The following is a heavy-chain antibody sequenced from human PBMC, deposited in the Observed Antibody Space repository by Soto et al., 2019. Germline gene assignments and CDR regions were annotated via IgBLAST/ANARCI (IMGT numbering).Heavy chain of an antibody. V-gene: IGHV1-46*01. Sequence: ASVKVSCKASGYTFTSYYMHWVRQAPGQGLEWMGIINPSGGSTSYAQKFQGRVTMTRDTSTSTVYMELSSLRSEDTAVYYCAIEVASIAAHHNWFDPWSQGNLVTVSS. CDR3: AIEVASIAAHHNWFDP. J-gene: IGHJ5*02. CDR2: INPSGGST. CDR1: GYTFTSYY. D-gene: IGHD6-6*01.